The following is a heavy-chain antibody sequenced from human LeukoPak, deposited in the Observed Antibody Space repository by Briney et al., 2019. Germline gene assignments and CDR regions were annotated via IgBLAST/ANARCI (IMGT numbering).Heavy chain of an antibody. CDR3: AREAGHTGWFDP. Sequence: SETLSLTCTVSGGSISSGGYYGSWIRQHPGKGLEWIGYIYYSGSTYYNPSLKSRVTISGDRSKNQFSLKLSSVTAADTAVYYCAREAGHTGWFDPWGQGTLVTVSS. CDR1: GGSISSGGYY. CDR2: IYYSGST. J-gene: IGHJ5*02. D-gene: IGHD1-14*01. V-gene: IGHV4-31*03.